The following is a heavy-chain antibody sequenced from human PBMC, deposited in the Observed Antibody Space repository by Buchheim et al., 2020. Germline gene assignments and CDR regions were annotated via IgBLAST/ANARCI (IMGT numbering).Heavy chain of an antibody. D-gene: IGHD3-10*01. CDR2: IDPSDSYT. J-gene: IGHJ6*02. CDR1: GYSFTSYW. V-gene: IGHV5-10-1*03. Sequence: EVQLVQSGAEVKKPGESLRISCKGSGYSFTSYWISWVRQMPGKGLEWMGRIDPSDSYTNYSPYFQGHVTISADKSISTDSLQWSSLKASDTAMYYCARHPAVPDNYYYGMDVWGQGTT. CDR3: ARHPAVPDNYYYGMDV.